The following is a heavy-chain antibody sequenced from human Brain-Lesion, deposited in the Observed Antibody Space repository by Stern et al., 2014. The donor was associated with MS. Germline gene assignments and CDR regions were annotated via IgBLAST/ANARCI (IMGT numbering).Heavy chain of an antibody. J-gene: IGHJ5*01. CDR2: VNNDGRRT. D-gene: IGHD3-10*01. CDR3: ARGERWFDS. Sequence: VQLGQSGGGLVQPGGSLRLSCAASGFTFSNYWMHWVRQAPGKGLVWVSRVNNDGRRTSYADSVKGRFTMSRDNAKNTLYLQMNSLRVGDTAIYYCARGERWFDSWGQGTLVTVSS. CDR1: GFTFSNYW. V-gene: IGHV3-74*02.